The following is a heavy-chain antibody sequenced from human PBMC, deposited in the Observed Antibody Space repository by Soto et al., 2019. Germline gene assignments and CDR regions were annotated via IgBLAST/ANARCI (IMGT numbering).Heavy chain of an antibody. CDR2: IYYSGST. J-gene: IGHJ3*02. V-gene: IGHV4-39*01. CDR3: ARQSGLPGAFDI. CDR1: GGSISSSSYY. Sequence: QLQLQESGPGLVKPSETLSLTCTVSGGSISSSSYYWAWIRQPPGKGLEWIGSIYYSGSTYYNPSLKSRVTISVDTSQTHFSLKMSSMTAADTAVYYCARQSGLPGAFDIWGQGTMVTVSS.